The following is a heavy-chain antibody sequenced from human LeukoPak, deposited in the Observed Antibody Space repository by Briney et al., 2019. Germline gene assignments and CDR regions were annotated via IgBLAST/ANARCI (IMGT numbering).Heavy chain of an antibody. J-gene: IGHJ4*02. CDR2: IRYDGSNK. V-gene: IGHV3-30*02. CDR1: GFTFSSYG. D-gene: IGHD4-23*01. CDR3: AKVGADYGGNSRYASTLVYFDY. Sequence: GGSLRLSCAASGFTFSSYGMHWVRQAPGKGLEWVAFIRYDGSNKYYADSVKGRFTISRGNSKNTLYLQMNSLRAEDTAVYYCAKVGADYGGNSRYASTLVYFDYWGQGTLVTVSS.